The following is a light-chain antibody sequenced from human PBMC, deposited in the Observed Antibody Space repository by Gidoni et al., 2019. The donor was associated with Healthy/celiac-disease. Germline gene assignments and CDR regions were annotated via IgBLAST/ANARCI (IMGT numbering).Light chain of an antibody. V-gene: IGLV2-14*03. CDR1: SSDVGGYNY. J-gene: IGLJ2*01. CDR3: SSYTSSSTL. Sequence: QSALTQPAYVSGSPGQSITISCTGTSSDVGGYNYVPWYQQNPGQAPKLMIYDVSNRPSGVSNRFSGSKSGNTASLTISGLQAEDEADYYCSSYTSSSTLFGGGTKLTVL. CDR2: DVS.